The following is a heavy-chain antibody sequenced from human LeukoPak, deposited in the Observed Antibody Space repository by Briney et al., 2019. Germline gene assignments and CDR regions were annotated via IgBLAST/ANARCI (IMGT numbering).Heavy chain of an antibody. D-gene: IGHD3-10*01. CDR1: GGSVSSHY. Sequence: PSETLSLTCTVSGGSVSSHYWSWIRQPAGKGLEWIGLISAGGSTNYNPSLKSRVTMSVDTSKNQFSLKLSSVTAADTAVYYCARDMVREPYNWFDPWGQGTLVTVSS. CDR3: ARDMVREPYNWFDP. V-gene: IGHV4-4*07. CDR2: ISAGGST. J-gene: IGHJ5*02.